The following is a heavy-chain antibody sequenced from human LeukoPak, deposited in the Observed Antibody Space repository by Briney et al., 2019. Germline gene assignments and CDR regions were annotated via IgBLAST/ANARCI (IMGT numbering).Heavy chain of an antibody. J-gene: IGHJ4*02. CDR3: AREGPFRGLYFDS. Sequence: PSETLSLTCTVSGYSISSGYYWGWIRQPPGKGLEWIGSIYHSGSTYYNPSLKSRVTISVDTSKNQFSLKLSSVTAADTAVYYCAREGPFRGLYFDSWGQGTLVTVSS. CDR1: GYSISSGYY. V-gene: IGHV4-38-2*02. CDR2: IYHSGST. D-gene: IGHD3-10*01.